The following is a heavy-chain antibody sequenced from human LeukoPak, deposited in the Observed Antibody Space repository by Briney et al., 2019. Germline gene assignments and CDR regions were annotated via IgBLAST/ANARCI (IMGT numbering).Heavy chain of an antibody. Sequence: ASVKVSCKASGGTFSSYAISWVRQAPGQGLEWIGGIIPIFGTANYAQKFQGRVTITADESTSTAYMELSSLRSEDTAVYYCARSPYYYDSSGYYPYYYYYMDVWXXG. V-gene: IGHV1-69*13. CDR2: IIPIFGTA. J-gene: IGHJ6*03. CDR1: GGTFSSYA. D-gene: IGHD3-22*01. CDR3: ARSPYYYDSSGYYPYYYYYMDV.